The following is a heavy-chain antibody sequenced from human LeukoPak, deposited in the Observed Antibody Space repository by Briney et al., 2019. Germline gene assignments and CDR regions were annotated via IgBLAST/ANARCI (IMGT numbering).Heavy chain of an antibody. Sequence: PSETLSLTCAVYGGSFSGYYWSWIRQPPGKGLEWIGEINHSGSTYYNPFLKSRVTISVDRSKNQFSLKLSSVTAADTAVYYCVSGSGGSGSYYNPLFDYWGQGTLVTVSS. CDR2: INHSGST. J-gene: IGHJ4*02. CDR1: GGSFSGYY. V-gene: IGHV4-34*01. CDR3: VSGSGGSGSYYNPLFDY. D-gene: IGHD3-10*01.